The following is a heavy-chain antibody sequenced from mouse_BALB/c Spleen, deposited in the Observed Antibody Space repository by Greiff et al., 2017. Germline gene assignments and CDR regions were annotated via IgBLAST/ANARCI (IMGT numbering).Heavy chain of an antibody. V-gene: IGHV1S81*02. CDR1: GYTFTSYW. Sequence: QVQLQQSGAELVKPGASVKLSCKASGYTFTSYWMHWVKQRPGQGLEWIGEINPSNGRTNYNEKFKSKATLTVDKSSSTAYMQLSSLTSEDSAVYYCARARHYYGSSYGAMDYWGQGTSVTVSS. CDR3: ARARHYYGSSYGAMDY. CDR2: INPSNGRT. D-gene: IGHD1-1*01. J-gene: IGHJ4*01.